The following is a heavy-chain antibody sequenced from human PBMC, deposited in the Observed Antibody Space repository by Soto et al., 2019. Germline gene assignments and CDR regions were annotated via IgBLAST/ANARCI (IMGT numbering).Heavy chain of an antibody. CDR3: ARESSITMVRGVPLDY. J-gene: IGHJ4*02. V-gene: IGHV3-21*01. CDR2: ISSSSSYI. D-gene: IGHD3-10*01. Sequence: GSLRLSCAASGFTFSSYSMNWVRQAPGKGLEWVSSISSSSSYIYYADSVKGRFTISRDNAKNSLYLQMNSLRAEDTAVYYCARESSITMVRGVPLDYWGQGTLVTVSS. CDR1: GFTFSSYS.